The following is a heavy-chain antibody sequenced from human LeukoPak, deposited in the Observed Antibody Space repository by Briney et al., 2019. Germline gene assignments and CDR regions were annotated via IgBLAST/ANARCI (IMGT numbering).Heavy chain of an antibody. CDR1: GGTFSGYS. CDR3: VRGHNVFIDS. CDR2: IGGEGTGT. D-gene: IGHD3-16*01. V-gene: IGHV3-74*01. Sequence: GGSLRLSCAASGGTFSGYSRHWVRQAPGEGLVWVSRIGGEGTGTTCADSVKDRFTISRDSAKNTLYLQMNSLRAEDTAMYYCVRGHNVFIDSWGQGALVTVSS. J-gene: IGHJ4*02.